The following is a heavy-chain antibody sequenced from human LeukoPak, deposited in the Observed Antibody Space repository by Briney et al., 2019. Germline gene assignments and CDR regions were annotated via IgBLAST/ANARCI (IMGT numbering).Heavy chain of an antibody. D-gene: IGHD1-26*01. CDR1: GYTFTSYA. J-gene: IGHJ6*02. CDR3: ARDRYEWKLAGSGMEV. V-gene: IGHV1-18*01. Sequence: ASVKVSCKASGYTFTSYAMHWVRQAPGQRLEWMGWISAYNGNTNYAQKLQGRVTMTTDTSTNTAYMELRSLRSDDTAVYYCARDRYEWKLAGSGMEVWGQGTTVTVSS. CDR2: ISAYNGNT.